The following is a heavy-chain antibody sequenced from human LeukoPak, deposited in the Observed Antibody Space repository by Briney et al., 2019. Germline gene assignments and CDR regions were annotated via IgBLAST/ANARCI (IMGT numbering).Heavy chain of an antibody. CDR1: GFTFNNYA. J-gene: IGHJ4*02. CDR2: ISGSADNT. Sequence: GGSLRLSCAASGFTFNNYAMAWVRQAPGKGLEEVSSISGSADNTNYADSVKGRFAVSRDNSKKTLYLQMNSLRAEDTAIYYCAKNLPRGASDYWGQGTLVTVSS. D-gene: IGHD1-26*01. V-gene: IGHV3-23*01. CDR3: AKNLPRGASDY.